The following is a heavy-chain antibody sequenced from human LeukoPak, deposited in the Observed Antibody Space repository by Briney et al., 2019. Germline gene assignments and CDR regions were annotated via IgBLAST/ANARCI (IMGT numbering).Heavy chain of an antibody. Sequence: ASVKVSCKASGYTFTGYYMHWVRQAPGQGLEWMGWINPNSGGTNYAQKFQGRVTMTRDTSISTAYMELSRLRSDDTAVYYCAREYEVLRGRWPAEYFQHWGQGTLVTVSS. V-gene: IGHV1-2*02. CDR1: GYTFTGYY. D-gene: IGHD3-3*01. CDR3: AREYEVLRGRWPAEYFQH. CDR2: INPNSGGT. J-gene: IGHJ1*01.